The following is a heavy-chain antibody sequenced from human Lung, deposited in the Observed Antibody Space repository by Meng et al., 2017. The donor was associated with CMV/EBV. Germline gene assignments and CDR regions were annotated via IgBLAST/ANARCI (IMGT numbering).Heavy chain of an antibody. Sequence: GGSXRLXCAASGLTFSTYAMHWVRQAPGKGLEWVAVISYDGTNKYYADSVKGRFSISRDNSKNTLYLQMNSLRPEDTSVFYCARDGQAGAKGFDHWGQGTXVTVSS. V-gene: IGHV3-30*04. J-gene: IGHJ4*02. CDR3: ARDGQAGAKGFDH. CDR1: GLTFSTYA. CDR2: ISYDGTNK. D-gene: IGHD6-25*01.